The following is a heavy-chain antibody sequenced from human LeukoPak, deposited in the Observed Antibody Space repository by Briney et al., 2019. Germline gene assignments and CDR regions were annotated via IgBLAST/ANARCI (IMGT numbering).Heavy chain of an antibody. Sequence: TGGSLRLSCAASGFTFSNYWMHWVRQAPGKGLVWVSRINSDGSNTNYADSVEGRFTISRDNSKNTLYLQMNSLRAEDTAVYYCARDGAIFGVVIYWFDPWGQGTLVTVSS. CDR3: ARDGAIFGVVIYWFDP. V-gene: IGHV3-74*01. D-gene: IGHD3-3*01. CDR1: GFTFSNYW. J-gene: IGHJ5*02. CDR2: INSDGSNT.